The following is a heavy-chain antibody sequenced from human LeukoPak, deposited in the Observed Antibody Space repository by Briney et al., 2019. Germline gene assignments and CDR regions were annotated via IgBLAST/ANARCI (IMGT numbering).Heavy chain of an antibody. CDR2: INHSGST. Sequence: SETLSLTCAVYGGSFSGYYWSWIRQPPGKGLEWIGEINHSGSTNYNPSLKSRVTISVDTSKNQFSLKLSSVTAADTAVYYCARSHQASHDSSGFFDYWGQGTLVTASS. J-gene: IGHJ4*02. CDR3: ARSHQASHDSSGFFDY. CDR1: GGSFSGYY. V-gene: IGHV4-34*01. D-gene: IGHD3-22*01.